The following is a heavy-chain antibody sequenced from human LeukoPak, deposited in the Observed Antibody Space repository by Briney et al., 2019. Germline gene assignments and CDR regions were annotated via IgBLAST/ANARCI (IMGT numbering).Heavy chain of an antibody. D-gene: IGHD1-26*01. CDR2: FDPEDGET. J-gene: IGHJ4*02. CDR1: GYTLTEFP. V-gene: IGHV1-24*01. Sequence: ASVKVSCKISGYTLTEFPLHWVRQAPGKGLEWMGGFDPEDGETIYAQKFQGRVTMTEDTSTDTAYMELSSLRSEDTAVYYCATALVGATDYWGQGTLVTVSS. CDR3: ATALVGATDY.